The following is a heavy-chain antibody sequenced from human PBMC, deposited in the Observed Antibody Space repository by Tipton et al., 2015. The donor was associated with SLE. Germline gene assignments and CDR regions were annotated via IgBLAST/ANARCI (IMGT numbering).Heavy chain of an antibody. V-gene: IGHV4-38-2*02. CDR1: GFSITRGYH. CDR3: ARVSPVLLGGLGDFDQ. D-gene: IGHD3-16*01. J-gene: IGHJ4*02. Sequence: PGLVKPSETLSLTCTVSGFSITRGYHWGWIRQPPGKGLEWIGNIHHSGNTYYNPSLESRVTISVDTSKNQFSLRLYSVTAADTAVYSCARVSPVLLGGLGDFDQWGQGTLVTVSS. CDR2: IHHSGNT.